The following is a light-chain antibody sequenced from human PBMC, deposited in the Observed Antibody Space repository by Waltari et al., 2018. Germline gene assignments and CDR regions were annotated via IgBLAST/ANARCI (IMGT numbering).Light chain of an antibody. J-gene: IGLJ3*02. V-gene: IGLV2-23*01. Sequence: QSITISCTGTSSDVGSYNLVSWYHQHPGKAPKLMIYEGSKRPSGVSNRFSGSKSGNTASLTISGLQTEDEADYYCCSYAGSSTNWVFGGGTKLTVL. CDR3: CSYAGSSTNWV. CDR1: SSDVGSYNL. CDR2: EGS.